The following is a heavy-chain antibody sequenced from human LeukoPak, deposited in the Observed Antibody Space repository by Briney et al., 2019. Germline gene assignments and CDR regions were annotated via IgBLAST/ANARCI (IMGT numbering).Heavy chain of an antibody. D-gene: IGHD3-16*01. Sequence: SETLSLTCTVSGYSISSGYYWGWIRQPPGKGLEWIGSIYHSGSTYYNPSLKSRVTISVDTSKNQFSLKLSSVTAADTAVYYCARVIGDPHVFDMWGKGKLVT. CDR3: ARVIGDPHVFDM. CDR2: IYHSGST. V-gene: IGHV4-38-2*02. CDR1: GYSISSGYY. J-gene: IGHJ3*02.